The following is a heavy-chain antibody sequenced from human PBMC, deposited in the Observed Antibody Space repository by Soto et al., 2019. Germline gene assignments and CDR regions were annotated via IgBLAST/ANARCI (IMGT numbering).Heavy chain of an antibody. D-gene: IGHD2-2*01. J-gene: IGHJ1*01. CDR3: ASRGYFNANSCVYFRH. V-gene: IGHV3-23*01. CDR2: ITGSGSST. Sequence: EVQLLESGGGLVQPGGSLRLSCAASGFTFSNYDMSWVRQAPGKGLEWVSIITGSGSSTYYADSVKGRFTISRDNSKNTLYLQLNRLRAEDAAVYYCASRGYFNANSCVYFRHWGQGNLVPGS. CDR1: GFTFSNYD.